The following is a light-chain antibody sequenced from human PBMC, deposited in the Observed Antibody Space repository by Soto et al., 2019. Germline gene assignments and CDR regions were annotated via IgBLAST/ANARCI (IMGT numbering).Light chain of an antibody. CDR1: KNDIGVYDF. CDR2: EVV. V-gene: IGLV2-8*01. CDR3: KSYAGSNTYV. Sequence: QCVLTQPPSGSGSPGQSVTISCTGTKNDIGVYDFVSCYQHHPGKAPRLIIYEVVQLPSGVPDRFSGSKSGNTASLTVSGLQAADEADYFCKSYAGSNTYVFRSGT. J-gene: IGLJ1*01.